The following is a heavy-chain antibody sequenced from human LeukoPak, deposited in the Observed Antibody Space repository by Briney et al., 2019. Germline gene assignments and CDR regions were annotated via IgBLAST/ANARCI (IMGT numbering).Heavy chain of an antibody. CDR1: GFTVSSNC. Sequence: PGGSLRLSCAASGFTVSSNCMSWVRQAPGKGLEWVSVIYSGGSTYYADSVKGRFTISRDNSKNTLYLQMNSLRAEDTAVYYCARVASGYSGYVAFYFDYWGQGTLVTASS. CDR2: IYSGGST. V-gene: IGHV3-66*01. J-gene: IGHJ4*02. CDR3: ARVASGYSGYVAFYFDY. D-gene: IGHD5-12*01.